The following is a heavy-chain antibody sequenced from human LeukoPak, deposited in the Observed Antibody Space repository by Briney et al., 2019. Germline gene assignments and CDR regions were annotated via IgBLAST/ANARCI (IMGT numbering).Heavy chain of an antibody. CDR1: GFTFSSYD. CDR3: ARGSPGPTGYYFDY. Sequence: PGGSLRLSCAASGFTFSSYDMHWVRQATGKGLEWDSAIGTAGDTYYPGSVKGRFTISRENAKNSLYLQMNSLRAGDTAVYYCARGSPGPTGYYFDYWGQGTLVTVSS. J-gene: IGHJ4*02. CDR2: IGTAGDT. V-gene: IGHV3-13*01.